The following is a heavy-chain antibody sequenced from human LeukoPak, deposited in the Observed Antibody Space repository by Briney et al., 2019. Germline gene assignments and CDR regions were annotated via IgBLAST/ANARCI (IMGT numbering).Heavy chain of an antibody. D-gene: IGHD3-16*01. CDR2: IWYDGSNK. V-gene: IGHV3-33*01. J-gene: IGHJ4*02. CDR1: GFTFSSYG. Sequence: GGSLRLSCAASGFTFSSYGMPWVRQAPGKGLEWVAVIWYDGSNKYYADSVKGRVTISRDNSKNTLYLQMNSLRAEDTAVYYCARDRGEFDYWGQGTLVTVSS. CDR3: ARDRGEFDY.